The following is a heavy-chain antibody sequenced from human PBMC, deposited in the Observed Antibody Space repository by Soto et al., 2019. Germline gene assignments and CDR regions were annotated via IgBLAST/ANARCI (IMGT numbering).Heavy chain of an antibody. CDR1: GYTFTGHY. CDR3: AGSTVLETGSAPFDF. D-gene: IGHD2-8*02. V-gene: IGHV1-2*02. J-gene: IGHJ4*02. CDR2: INPKNGDT. Sequence: QVQLVQSGAEGKQPGASVKVSCKASGYTFTGHYLHWVRQAPGQRPEWMGWINPKNGDTIYTQKFQGRVTMTRDTSISTAFMELSRLNSDDTAVYFCAGSTVLETGSAPFDFWGQGTLVTVSS.